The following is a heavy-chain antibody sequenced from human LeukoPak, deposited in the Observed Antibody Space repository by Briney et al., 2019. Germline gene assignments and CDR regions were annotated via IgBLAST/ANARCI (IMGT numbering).Heavy chain of an antibody. CDR2: NYTAASST. CDR3: ACRKFYDTWSDP. CDR1: GRNFTTYW. J-gene: IGHJ5*02. Sequence: GGSLKISGKGSGRNFTTYWIGRVGRAPGKGLERMGSNYTAASSTLYNPSFQGQVTISADQSTSTAYLQWSSLKVSDTAIYYCACRKFYDTWSDPWGQGTLVTVSS. D-gene: IGHD3-3*01. V-gene: IGHV5-51*01.